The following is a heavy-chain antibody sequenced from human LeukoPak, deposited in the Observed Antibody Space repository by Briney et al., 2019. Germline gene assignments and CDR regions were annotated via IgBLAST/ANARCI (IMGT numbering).Heavy chain of an antibody. CDR1: GGSISSYY. V-gene: IGHV4-59*01. D-gene: IGHD3-16*01. CDR3: ARDLEVEYDCVWGTSSSAFDI. CDR2: IYYSGST. Sequence: ASETLSLTCTVSGGSISSYYWSWIRQPPGKGLEWIGYIYYSGSTNYNPSLKSLVTISVDTSKNPFSLRLASVAAADAPVYYCARDLEVEYDCVWGTSSSAFDIWGQGTMVSVS. J-gene: IGHJ3*02.